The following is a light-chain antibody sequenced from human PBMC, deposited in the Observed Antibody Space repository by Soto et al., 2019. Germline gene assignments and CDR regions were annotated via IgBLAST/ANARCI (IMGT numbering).Light chain of an antibody. CDR3: QQRSNWPGT. CDR2: DAS. V-gene: IGKV3-11*01. J-gene: IGKJ1*01. Sequence: EIVLTQSPATLSLSPGERATLSCRASQSVSSYLAWYQQKPGQAPRLLIYDASNRATGIPARFSGSGSGTDFTLTISSLEPEDFAIYYCQQRSNWPGTFGQGTKVEFK. CDR1: QSVSSY.